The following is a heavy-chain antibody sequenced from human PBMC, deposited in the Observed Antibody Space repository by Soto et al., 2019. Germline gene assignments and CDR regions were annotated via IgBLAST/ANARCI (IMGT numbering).Heavy chain of an antibody. J-gene: IGHJ4*02. Sequence: QVQLVQSGAEVKKPGTSVKVSCKASGFTVTNYYMHWLRLAPGQGPEWMGLINPAGDTTTFAPQSXGXXAETRHTSTSTIYMAMRGLRSADTAFYYCARARTGAAYFDYWGQGTRVTVS. D-gene: IGHD1-26*01. CDR3: ARARTGAAYFDY. CDR2: INPAGDTT. CDR1: GFTVTNYY. V-gene: IGHV1-46*03.